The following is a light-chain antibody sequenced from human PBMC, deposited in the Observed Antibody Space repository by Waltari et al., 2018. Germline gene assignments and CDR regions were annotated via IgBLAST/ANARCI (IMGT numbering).Light chain of an antibody. CDR2: DVS. CDR1: QSIGSW. Sequence: DIQMTQSPSTLSASVGDRVTITCRASQSIGSWLAWYQQKPGKAPQPLISDVSSLESGVPSRFSGSGSGTEFTLTISSLQPDDFATFYCQHYNSYSVGTFGQGTKVEIK. J-gene: IGKJ1*01. CDR3: QHYNSYSVGT. V-gene: IGKV1-5*01.